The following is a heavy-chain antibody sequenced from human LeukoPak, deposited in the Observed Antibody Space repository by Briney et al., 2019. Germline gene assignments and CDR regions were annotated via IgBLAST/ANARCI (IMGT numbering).Heavy chain of an antibody. D-gene: IGHD6-19*01. CDR3: ARDWGYSSGWYYFDY. CDR2: IYHSGST. J-gene: IGHJ4*02. CDR1: GGSISSSNR. V-gene: IGHV4-4*02. Sequence: SETLSLTCAVSGGSISSSNRWSWVRQPPGKGLEWIGEIYHSGSTNYNPSLKSRVTISVDKSKNQFSLKLSSVTAADTAVYYCARDWGYSSGWYYFDYWGQGTLVTVSS.